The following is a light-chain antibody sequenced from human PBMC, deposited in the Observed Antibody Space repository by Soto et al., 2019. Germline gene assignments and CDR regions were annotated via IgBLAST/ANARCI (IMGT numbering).Light chain of an antibody. Sequence: EIVMTQSPATLSVSPVERATLSCRASQSVSSTVAWYQQKPGQAPRLLIYSVSTRATGIPARFSGSGSGTEFTLTISSLQSEDFAVYYCQQYNDWPTTFGQGTKVDIK. CDR2: SVS. CDR3: QQYNDWPTT. J-gene: IGKJ1*01. V-gene: IGKV3-15*01. CDR1: QSVSST.